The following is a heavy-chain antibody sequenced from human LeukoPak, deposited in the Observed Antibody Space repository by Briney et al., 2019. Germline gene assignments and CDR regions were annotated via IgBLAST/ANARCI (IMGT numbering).Heavy chain of an antibody. CDR1: GFTFSSYG. CDR3: AKDQMGHIAAVDY. V-gene: IGHV3-30*18. CDR2: ISYDGSNK. D-gene: IGHD6-13*01. Sequence: PGGSLRLSCAASGFTFSSYGMHWVRQAPGKGLEWVAVISYDGSNKYYADSVKGRFTISRDNSKNTLYLQMNSLRAEDTAVYYCAKDQMGHIAAVDYWGQGTLVTVSS. J-gene: IGHJ4*02.